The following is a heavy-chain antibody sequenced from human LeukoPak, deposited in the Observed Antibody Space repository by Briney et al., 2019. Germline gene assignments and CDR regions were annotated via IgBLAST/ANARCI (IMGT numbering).Heavy chain of an antibody. V-gene: IGHV3-30*18. J-gene: IGHJ4*02. Sequence: PGRSLRLSCAASGFTFSSYGMHWVRQAPGKGLEWVAVISYDGSNKYYADSVKGRFTISRDNSKNTLYLQMNSLRAEDTAVYYCAKDLRPVAGIFDYWGQGTLVTVSS. CDR3: AKDLRPVAGIFDY. CDR1: GFTFSSYG. D-gene: IGHD6-19*01. CDR2: ISYDGSNK.